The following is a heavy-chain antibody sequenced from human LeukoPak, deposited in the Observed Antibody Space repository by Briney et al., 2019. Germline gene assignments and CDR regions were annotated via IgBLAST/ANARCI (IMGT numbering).Heavy chain of an antibody. CDR1: GGPFSGYD. D-gene: IGHD2-8*02. CDR2: INESGTT. V-gene: IGHV4-34*01. Sequence: PSETLSLSCAVHGGPFSGYDWSWIRQPPGKGLEWIGEINESGTTNYNPSLKSRVTMTVDTSKNQFSLKLTSVTAADTAVYYCASGLYWGYAGNGICYMDVWGNGTTVTVS. J-gene: IGHJ6*03. CDR3: ASGLYWGYAGNGICYMDV.